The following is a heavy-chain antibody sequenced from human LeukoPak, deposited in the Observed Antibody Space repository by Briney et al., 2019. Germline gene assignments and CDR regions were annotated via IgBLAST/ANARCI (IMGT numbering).Heavy chain of an antibody. Sequence: ASVKVSCKASGYTFTSYGISWVRQAPGQGLEWMGWISAYNGNTNYAQKLQGRVTMTTDTSTNTAYMELRSLRPDDTAVYYCARAGFTLVRGALDYWGQGTLVTVSS. CDR2: ISAYNGNT. CDR1: GYTFTSYG. J-gene: IGHJ4*02. V-gene: IGHV1-18*01. D-gene: IGHD3-10*01. CDR3: ARAGFTLVRGALDY.